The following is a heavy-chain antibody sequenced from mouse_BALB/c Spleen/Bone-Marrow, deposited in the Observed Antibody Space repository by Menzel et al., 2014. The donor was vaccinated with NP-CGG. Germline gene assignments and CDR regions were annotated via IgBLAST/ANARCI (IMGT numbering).Heavy chain of an antibody. V-gene: IGHV1-80*01. J-gene: IGHJ4*01. D-gene: IGHD2-4*01. CDR1: GYVFSSYW. CDR3: VRGDFDYDFTMDY. Sequence: LVESGAELVRPGSSVKFSCKASGYVFSSYWMNWVKQRPGQGLEWIGQIFPGDGDTNYNGQFKGKATLTADRSSSTAFMQLSSLTSEDSAVYFCVRGDFDYDFTMDYWGQGTSVTVSS. CDR2: IFPGDGDT.